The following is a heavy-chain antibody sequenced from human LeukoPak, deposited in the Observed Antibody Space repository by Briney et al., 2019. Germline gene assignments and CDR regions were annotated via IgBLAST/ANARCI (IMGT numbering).Heavy chain of an antibody. CDR3: AQTFGYCSGGSCYLY. V-gene: IGHV3-7*01. Sequence: PGGSLRLSCAASGFTVSSNYMSWVRQAPGKGLEWVAKIKQDGSEKYYVDSVKGRFTISRDNAKNTLYLQMNSLRAEDTAVYYCAQTFGYCSGGSCYLYWGQGTLVTVSS. CDR1: GFTVSSNY. D-gene: IGHD2-15*01. CDR2: IKQDGSEK. J-gene: IGHJ4*02.